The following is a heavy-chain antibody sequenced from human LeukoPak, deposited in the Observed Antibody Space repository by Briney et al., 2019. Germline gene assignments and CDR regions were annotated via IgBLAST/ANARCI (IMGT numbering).Heavy chain of an antibody. CDR2: ISANNGNT. D-gene: IGHD3-22*01. V-gene: IGHV1-18*01. CDR3: ARGRGDYYGSSGNWFDP. CDR1: GYTFMSYG. Sequence: ASVKVSFKGSGYTFMSYGITWVRQAPGQGLEWMGWISANNGNTNYAQRFQGRVTMTTDTSTTTAYMELRSLRSDDTAVYYCARGRGDYYGSSGNWFDPWGQGALVTVSS. J-gene: IGHJ5*02.